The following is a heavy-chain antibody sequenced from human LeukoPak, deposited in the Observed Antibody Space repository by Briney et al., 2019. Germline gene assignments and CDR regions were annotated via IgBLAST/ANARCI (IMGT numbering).Heavy chain of an antibody. CDR3: AKHDPRRVVITNWFDP. CDR2: ISGSGGIT. D-gene: IGHD3-22*01. V-gene: IGHV3-23*01. J-gene: IGHJ5*02. CDR1: GFTFSAYA. Sequence: PGGSLRLSCAASGFTFSAYAISWVRQAPGKGLEWVSAISGSGGITYYADSVKGRFTISRGNSKNTLYLQMNGLRAEDTAVYYCAKHDPRRVVITNWFDPWGQGTLVTVSS.